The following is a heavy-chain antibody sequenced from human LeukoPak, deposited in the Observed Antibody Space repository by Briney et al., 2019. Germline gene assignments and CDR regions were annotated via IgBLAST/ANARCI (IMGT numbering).Heavy chain of an antibody. CDR3: ARDRGIPGPGNAFDI. J-gene: IGHJ3*02. CDR2: INLKTGGT. Sequence: ASVKVSCKASGYTFTAYYVHWVRQAPGQWLEWMGLINLKTGGTIYAQKFQGRVTMTRDTSTSTVYMDLARLRSDDTALYYCARDRGIPGPGNAFDIWGQGTMVTVSS. CDR1: GYTFTAYY. V-gene: IGHV1-2*02. D-gene: IGHD6-13*01.